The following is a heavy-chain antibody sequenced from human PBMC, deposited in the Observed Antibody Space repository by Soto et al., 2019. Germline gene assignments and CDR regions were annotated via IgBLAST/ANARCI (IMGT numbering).Heavy chain of an antibody. CDR1: GGSISSSSYY. CDR2: IYYSGST. V-gene: IGHV4-39*01. CDR3: ARLPYSYDYYFDY. D-gene: IGHD5-18*01. Sequence: QLQLQESGPGLVKPSETLSLTCTVSGGSISSSSYYWGWIRQPPGKGLEWIGSIYYSGSTYYNPSLKSRVTISVDTSKNQFSLKLSSVTAADTAVFYCARLPYSYDYYFDYWGQGTLVTVSS. J-gene: IGHJ4*02.